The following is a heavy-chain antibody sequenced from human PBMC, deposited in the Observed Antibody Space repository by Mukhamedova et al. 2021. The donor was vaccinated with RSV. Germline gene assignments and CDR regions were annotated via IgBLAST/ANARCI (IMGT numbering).Heavy chain of an antibody. D-gene: IGHD6-19*01. V-gene: IGHV4-39*01. Sequence: YSGSTYYNPSLKSRVTIFVDTPKSQVSLKLTSVTAADTAVYYCARLWAGLRPPDYWGLGTLVTISS. J-gene: IGHJ4*02. CDR2: YSGST. CDR3: ARLWAGLRPPDY.